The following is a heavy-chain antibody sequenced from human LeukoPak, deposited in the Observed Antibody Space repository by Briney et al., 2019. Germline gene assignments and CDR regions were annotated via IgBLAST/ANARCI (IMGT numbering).Heavy chain of an antibody. D-gene: IGHD5-24*01. CDR3: ARDDDGLGAFDI. CDR1: GFTFSSYA. CDR2: ISYDGSNK. J-gene: IGHJ3*02. V-gene: IGHV3-30-3*01. Sequence: GGSLRLSCAASGFTFSSYAMHWVRQAPGKGLEWAAVISYDGSNKYYADSVKGRFTISRDNSKNTLYLQMNSLRAEDTAVYYCARDDDGLGAFDIWGQGTMVTVSS.